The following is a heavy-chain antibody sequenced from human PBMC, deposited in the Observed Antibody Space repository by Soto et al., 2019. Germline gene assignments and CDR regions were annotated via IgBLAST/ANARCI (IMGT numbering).Heavy chain of an antibody. V-gene: IGHV4-61*08. CDR2: IYSSGTT. D-gene: IGHD6-19*01. CDR3: ARVRSSGWGDFDY. J-gene: IGHJ4*02. Sequence: SETLSLTCAVSGGSVGSGDFHWSWIRQPPGKGLEWIGYIYSSGTTYYNPSLQSRVTISLDTSKNQFSLKLSSVTTADTAVYYCARVRSSGWGDFDYWGQGTLVTVSS. CDR1: GGSVGSGDFH.